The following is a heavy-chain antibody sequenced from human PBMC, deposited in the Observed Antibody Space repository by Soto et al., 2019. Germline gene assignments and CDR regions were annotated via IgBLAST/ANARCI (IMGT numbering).Heavy chain of an antibody. Sequence: PSETLSLTCAVSGGSISSSNWWSWVRQPPGKGLEWIGEIYHSGSTNYNPSLKSRVTISVDKSKNQFSLKLSSVTAADTAVYYCAREVERELLPVAFDIWGQGTMVTV. V-gene: IGHV4-4*02. J-gene: IGHJ3*02. CDR1: GGSISSSNW. D-gene: IGHD1-26*01. CDR2: IYHSGST. CDR3: AREVERELLPVAFDI.